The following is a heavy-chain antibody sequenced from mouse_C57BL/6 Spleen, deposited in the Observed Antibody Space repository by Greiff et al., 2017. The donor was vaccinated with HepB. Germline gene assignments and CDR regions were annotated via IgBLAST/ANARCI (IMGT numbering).Heavy chain of an antibody. CDR3: TRYDYDVDWYFDV. CDR2: IYPGNSDT. J-gene: IGHJ1*03. CDR1: GYTFTSYW. V-gene: IGHV1-5*01. Sequence: EVQLQQSGTVLARPGASVKMSCKTSGYTFTSYWMHWVKQRPGQGLEWIGAIYPGNSDTSYNQKFKGKAKLTAVTSASTAYMELSSLTNEDSAVYYCTRYDYDVDWYFDVWGTGTTVTVSS. D-gene: IGHD2-4*01.